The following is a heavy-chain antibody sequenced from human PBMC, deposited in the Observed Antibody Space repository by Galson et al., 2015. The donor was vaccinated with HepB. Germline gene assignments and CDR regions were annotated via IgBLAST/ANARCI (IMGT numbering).Heavy chain of an antibody. CDR3: ARMGTPRYDSSGSGYFQH. CDR2: INPNSGGT. CDR1: GYTFTGYY. Sequence: SVKVSCKASGYTFTGYYMHWVRQAPGQGLEWMGWINPNSGGTNYAQKFRGRVTMTRDTSISTAYMELSRLRSDDTAVYYCARMGTPRYDSSGSGYFQHWGQGTLVTVSS. V-gene: IGHV1-2*02. D-gene: IGHD3-22*01. J-gene: IGHJ1*01.